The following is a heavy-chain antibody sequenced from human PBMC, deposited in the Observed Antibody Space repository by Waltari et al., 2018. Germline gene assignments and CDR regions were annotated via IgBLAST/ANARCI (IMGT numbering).Heavy chain of an antibody. V-gene: IGHV4-59*01. CDR3: ARVKPQTYYYDSSGPSFDY. CDR1: GGSIRRYY. CDR2: IYYSGST. D-gene: IGHD3-22*01. J-gene: IGHJ4*02. Sequence: QVQLQESGPGLVKPSENLSLTCTVSGGSIRRYYWSWIRQPPGKGLDWIGYIYYSGSTNYNPSLKSRVTISVDTSKNQFSLKLSSVTAADTAVYYCARVKPQTYYYDSSGPSFDYWGQGTLVTVSS.